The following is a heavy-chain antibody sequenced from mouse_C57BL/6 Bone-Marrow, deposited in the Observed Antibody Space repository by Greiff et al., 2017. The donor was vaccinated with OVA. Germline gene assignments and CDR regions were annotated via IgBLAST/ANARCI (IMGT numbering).Heavy chain of an antibody. D-gene: IGHD1-1*01. CDR3: ASPYYGSSPYYFDY. V-gene: IGHV1-39*01. CDR2: INPNYGTT. Sequence: VQLKQSGPELVKPGASVKISCKASGYSFTDYNMNWVKQSNGKSLEWIGVINPNYGTTSYNQKFKGKATLTVDQSSSTAYMQLNSLTSEDSAVYYCASPYYGSSPYYFDYWGQGTTLTVSS. CDR1: GYSFTDYN. J-gene: IGHJ2*01.